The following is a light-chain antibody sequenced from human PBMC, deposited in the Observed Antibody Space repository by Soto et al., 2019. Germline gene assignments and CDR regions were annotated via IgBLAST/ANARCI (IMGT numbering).Light chain of an antibody. CDR3: QQYNNWWT. Sequence: LLSHPPAPLLLPQGERAPLSCRASRRVANNLACYQQKPGRAPRLLIYGASTRATGIPARFSGSGSGTEFTLTISSLQSEDFAVYYCQQYNNWWTFGQGSKVEIK. CDR2: GAS. J-gene: IGKJ1*01. V-gene: IGKV3-15*01. CDR1: RRVANN.